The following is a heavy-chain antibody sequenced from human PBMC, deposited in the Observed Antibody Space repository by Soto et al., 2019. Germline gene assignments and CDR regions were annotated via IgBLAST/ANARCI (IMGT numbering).Heavy chain of an antibody. D-gene: IGHD3-3*01. CDR1: GGSISSGDYY. Sequence: PSETLSLTCTVSGGSISSGDYYWSWIRQPPGKGLEWIGYIYYSGSTYYNPSLKSRVTISVDTSKNQFSLKLSSVTAADTAVYYCAREKVQITIFGDSNWFDPWGQGTLVTVSS. CDR3: AREKVQITIFGDSNWFDP. CDR2: IYYSGST. V-gene: IGHV4-30-4*02. J-gene: IGHJ5*02.